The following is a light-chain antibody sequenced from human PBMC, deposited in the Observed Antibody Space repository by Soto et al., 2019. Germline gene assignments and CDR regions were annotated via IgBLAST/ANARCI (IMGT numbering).Light chain of an antibody. CDR2: ASS. J-gene: IGKJ1*01. V-gene: IGKV1-27*01. CDR1: QDLTNH. Sequence: DIQMTQSPSSLSASVGDRVTITCRASQDLTNHLACYQQRPGKVPNLLIYASSTLQSGVPSRFSGSGSGTDFTLTITSLQPEDVATYYCQKYNSLPQTFGPGTKVEIK. CDR3: QKYNSLPQT.